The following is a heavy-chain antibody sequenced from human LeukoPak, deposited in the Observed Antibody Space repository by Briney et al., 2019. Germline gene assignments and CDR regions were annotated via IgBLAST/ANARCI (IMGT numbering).Heavy chain of an antibody. V-gene: IGHV3-23*01. CDR3: AKDLASYYDSRGHYFDY. D-gene: IGHD3-22*01. CDR1: GFXXXSYA. J-gene: IGHJ4*02. CDR2: ISGSGGST. Sequence: SGFXXXSYAMSWVRQAPGKGLEWVSAISGSGGSTYYADSVKGRFTISRDNSKNTLYLQMNSLRAEDTAVYYCAKDLASYYDSRGHYFDYWGQGTLVTVSS.